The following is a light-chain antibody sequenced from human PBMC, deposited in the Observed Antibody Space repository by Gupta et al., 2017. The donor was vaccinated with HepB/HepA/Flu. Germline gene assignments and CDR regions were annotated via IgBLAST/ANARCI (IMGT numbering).Light chain of an antibody. CDR3: QQDNYLWT. CDR1: QSVSSH. CDR2: GAS. J-gene: IGKJ1*01. Sequence: DMVMTQSPATLSVSPGEGVTLSCRASQSVSSHLAWYQQKPGQAPRLLIFGASNRATGIPARFSGSGDGNEFTLTNSRLQSEDFAVYYCQQDNYLWTFGPGTKVEIK. V-gene: IGKV3-15*01.